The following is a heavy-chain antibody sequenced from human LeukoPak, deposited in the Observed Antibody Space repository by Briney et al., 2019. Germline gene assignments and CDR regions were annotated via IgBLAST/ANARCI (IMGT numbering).Heavy chain of an antibody. CDR1: VGSFTGDY. J-gene: IGHJ3*02. D-gene: IGHD6-13*01. Sequence: PPETLSLTCAVHVGSFTGDYWSCISEPLRKRRWVIGKINHSGSTNYNPSLKSRVTISVDTSKNQVSLKMSPVTAADTAVYYCARGLSWYYAFDIWGQGTMVTVSS. CDR2: INHSGST. V-gene: IGHV4-34*01. CDR3: ARGLSWYYAFDI.